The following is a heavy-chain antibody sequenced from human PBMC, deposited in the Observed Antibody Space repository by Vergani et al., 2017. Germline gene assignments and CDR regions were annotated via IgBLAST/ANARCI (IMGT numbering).Heavy chain of an antibody. CDR1: GGTFSSYA. D-gene: IGHD3-22*01. CDR3: ARGYYDSSGYYYSGGDAFDI. Sequence: QVQLVQSGAEVKKPGSSVKVSCKASGGTFSSYAISWVRQAPGQGLEWMGGIIPIFGTANYAQKFQGRVTITADESTSTAYMELSSLRSEDTAVYYCARGYYDSSGYYYSGGDAFDIRGQGTMVTVSS. CDR2: IIPIFGTA. V-gene: IGHV1-69*01. J-gene: IGHJ3*02.